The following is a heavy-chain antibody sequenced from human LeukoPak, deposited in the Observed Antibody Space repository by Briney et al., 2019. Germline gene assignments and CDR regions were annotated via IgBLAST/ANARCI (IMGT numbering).Heavy chain of an antibody. CDR1: GGSISSSNW. J-gene: IGHJ4*02. D-gene: IGHD2-15*01. Sequence: SETLSLTCAVSGGSISSSNWWSWVRQPPGKGLEWIGEINHSGSTNYNPSLKSRVTISVDTSKNQFSLKLSSVTAADTAVYYCARPHKPYCSGGSCYSFDYWGQGTLVTVSS. V-gene: IGHV4-4*02. CDR3: ARPHKPYCSGGSCYSFDY. CDR2: INHSGST.